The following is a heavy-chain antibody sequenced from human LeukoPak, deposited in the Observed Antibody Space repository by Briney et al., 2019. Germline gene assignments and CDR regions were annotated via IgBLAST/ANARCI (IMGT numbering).Heavy chain of an antibody. CDR1: GGSISSYY. CDR2: IYYSGST. CDR3: ARTPNYYDSRFFDY. D-gene: IGHD3-22*01. V-gene: IGHV4-59*01. Sequence: SETLSPTCTVSGGSISSYYWSWIRQPPGKGLEWIGYIYYSGSTNYNPSLKSRVTISVDTSKNQFSLKLSSVTAADTAVYYCARTPNYYDSRFFDYWGQGTLVTVSS. J-gene: IGHJ4*02.